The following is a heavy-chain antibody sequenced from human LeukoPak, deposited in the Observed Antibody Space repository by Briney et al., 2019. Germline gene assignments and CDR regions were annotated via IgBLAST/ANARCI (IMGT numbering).Heavy chain of an antibody. CDR2: INTYNGNT. CDR1: GYTFTSYD. J-gene: IGHJ4*02. CDR3: AREQKSIGSYFNY. Sequence: ASVKVSCKASGYTFTSYDISWVRQAPGQGLEWMGWINTYNGNTNYPQKLQGRVTMTTDTSTSTAYMELRNLRSGDTAVYYCAREQKSIGSYFNYWGQGTLVTVSS. D-gene: IGHD1-26*01. V-gene: IGHV1-18*01.